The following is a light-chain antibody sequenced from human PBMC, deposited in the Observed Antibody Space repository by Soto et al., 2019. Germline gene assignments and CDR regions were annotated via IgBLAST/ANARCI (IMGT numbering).Light chain of an antibody. J-gene: IGKJ4*01. V-gene: IGKV1-39*01. CDR2: DAS. CDR1: QTISTY. Sequence: DIQMTQSPSSLSASLGDRVTITCRASQTISTYLNWYQQRPGKAPKLLIYDASRLQTAVPSRFSGTGSGTDFTLTITRLQAEDFATYYCQHSYSTPRTFGGGTRVESK. CDR3: QHSYSTPRT.